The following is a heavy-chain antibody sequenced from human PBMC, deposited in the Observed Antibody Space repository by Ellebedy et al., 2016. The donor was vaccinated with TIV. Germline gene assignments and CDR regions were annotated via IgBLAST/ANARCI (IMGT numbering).Heavy chain of an antibody. Sequence: GESLKISCAASGFTFNSYAMHWARQAPGKGLEWVGRIKSETDGETTDSASPVKGRFTISRDDSRNTLYLQMNRLKTEDTAVYYCALMLGRPLTSFDYWGQGTLVTVSS. CDR3: ALMLGRPLTSFDY. CDR2: IKSETDGETT. CDR1: GFTFNSYA. V-gene: IGHV3-15*07. J-gene: IGHJ4*02. D-gene: IGHD3-10*02.